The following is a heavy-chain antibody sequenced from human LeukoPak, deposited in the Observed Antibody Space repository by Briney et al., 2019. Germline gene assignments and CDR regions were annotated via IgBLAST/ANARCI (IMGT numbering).Heavy chain of an antibody. J-gene: IGHJ6*02. CDR3: AKDRLLWFGELLGGGYGMDV. V-gene: IGHV3-30*18. D-gene: IGHD3-10*01. Sequence: GSLRLSCAASGFTFSSYGMHWVRQAPGKGLEWVAVISYDGSNKYYADSVKGRFTISRDNSKNTLYLQMNSLRAEDTAVYYCAKDRLLWFGELLGGGYGMDVWGQGTTVTVSS. CDR1: GFTFSSYG. CDR2: ISYDGSNK.